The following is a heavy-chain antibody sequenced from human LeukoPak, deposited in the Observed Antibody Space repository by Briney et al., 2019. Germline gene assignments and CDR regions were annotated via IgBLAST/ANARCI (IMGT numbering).Heavy chain of an antibody. J-gene: IGHJ6*03. Sequence: GGSLRLSCAASGFTFDDYGMSWVRQAPGKGLEWVSGINWNGGSTGYADSVKGRFTISRDNAKNSLYLQMNSLRAEDTALYYCAREGGSITIFGVVRSPTCYYYYMDVWGKGTTVTVSS. CDR2: INWNGGST. CDR3: AREGGSITIFGVVRSPTCYYYYMDV. CDR1: GFTFDDYG. D-gene: IGHD3-3*01. V-gene: IGHV3-20*04.